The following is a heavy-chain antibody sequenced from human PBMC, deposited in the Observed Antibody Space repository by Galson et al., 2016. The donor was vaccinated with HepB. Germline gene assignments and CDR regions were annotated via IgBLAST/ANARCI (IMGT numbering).Heavy chain of an antibody. J-gene: IGHJ4*02. CDR2: INYSGST. D-gene: IGHD6-13*01. V-gene: IGHV4-31*03. Sequence: TLSLTCTVSHGSVSSDDSYWSWVRQHPGKGLVWIGYINYSGSTYYSPSLESRVTMSVDTSKNQFSLNLSSVTAADTAVYYCARKLVAPGKTYFDYWGQGALVTVSS. CDR1: HGSVSSDDSY. CDR3: ARKLVAPGKTYFDY.